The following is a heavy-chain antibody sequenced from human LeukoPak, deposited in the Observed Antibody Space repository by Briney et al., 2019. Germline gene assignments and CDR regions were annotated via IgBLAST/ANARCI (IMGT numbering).Heavy chain of an antibody. D-gene: IGHD2-2*01. J-gene: IGHJ3*02. CDR2: ISSSGSTI. Sequence: GGSLRLSCATSGFTFSSYEMNWVRQAPGKGLEWVSYISSSGSTIYYADSVKGRFTISRDNSKNTLYLQMNSLRAEDTAVYYCARDRAAYPADAFDIWGQGTMVTVSS. CDR3: ARDRAAYPADAFDI. V-gene: IGHV3-48*03. CDR1: GFTFSSYE.